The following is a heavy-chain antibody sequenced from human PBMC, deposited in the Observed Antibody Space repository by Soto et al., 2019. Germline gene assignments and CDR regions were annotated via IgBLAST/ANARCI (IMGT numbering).Heavy chain of an antibody. Sequence: ASVKVSCKASGYTFTSYGISWVRQAPGQGLEWMGWISAYNGNTNYAQKLQGRVTMTTDTSTSAAYMELRSLRSDDTAVYYCARGSDSSSWYWFDPWGQGTLVTVSS. V-gene: IGHV1-18*01. D-gene: IGHD6-13*01. CDR2: ISAYNGNT. CDR1: GYTFTSYG. J-gene: IGHJ5*02. CDR3: ARGSDSSSWYWFDP.